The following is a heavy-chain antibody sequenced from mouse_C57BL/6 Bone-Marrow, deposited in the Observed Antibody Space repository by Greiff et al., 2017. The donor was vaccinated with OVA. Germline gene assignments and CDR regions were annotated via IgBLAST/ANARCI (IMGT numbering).Heavy chain of an antibody. V-gene: IGHV14-2*01. CDR1: GYNFKDYC. CDR3: ARSLLAFGY. CDR2: IDPEDGDT. J-gene: IGHJ2*01. Sequence: VQLQQSGAELVKPGASVKLSCTASGYNFKDYCMHWVKQRTEQGLEWIGRIDPEDGDTKYDEKFQGKATLTVDTSSITAYMQLSSLTSEYTAVYYCARSLLAFGYWGQGTTLTVSS.